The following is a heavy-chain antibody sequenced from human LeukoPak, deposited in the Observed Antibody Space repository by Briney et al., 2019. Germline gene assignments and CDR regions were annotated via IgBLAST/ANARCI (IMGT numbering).Heavy chain of an antibody. CDR2: IKQDGREK. D-gene: IGHD5-18*01. CDR3: ARGFSYGSDYFDH. Sequence: PGGSLRLSCAASGFTFTSYWTSWVRQPPGKGREWVVIIKQDGREKFHVDPVKGRFTISRDNAKNSLYLQMNTLRAEDTAVYFCARGFSYGSDYFDHWGQGTPVTVSS. J-gene: IGHJ4*02. CDR1: GFTFTSYW. V-gene: IGHV3-7*03.